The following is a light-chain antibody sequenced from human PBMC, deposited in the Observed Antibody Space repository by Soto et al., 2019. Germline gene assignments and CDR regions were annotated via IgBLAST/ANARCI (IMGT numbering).Light chain of an antibody. CDR2: AAS. CDR3: QKYNSAPLT. V-gene: IGKV1-27*01. J-gene: IGKJ4*01. Sequence: DIQMTQSPSFLSASFGDRVTMTCRASQGIGIYLAWFQQRPGNTPKLLIYAASTLQSGVPSRFSGSGSGTDFTLTISSLQPEDVATYYCQKYNSAPLTFGGGTRVEIK. CDR1: QGIGIY.